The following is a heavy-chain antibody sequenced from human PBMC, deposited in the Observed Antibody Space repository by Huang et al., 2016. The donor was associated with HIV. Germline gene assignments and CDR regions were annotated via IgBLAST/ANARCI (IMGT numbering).Heavy chain of an antibody. CDR3: ARGRRYDYAWGSYRYGPFEF. J-gene: IGHJ4*02. D-gene: IGHD3-16*02. CDR1: GGSFSGYH. Sequence: QVQLQQWGAGLLKPSETLSLTCAVYGGSFSGYHWPWIRQAPGKGLDWIGEINQSGTTNYSPSLKGRVIISLDTLKNQFSMNLTTVAAADTAVYYCARGRRYDYAWGSYRYGPFEFWGQGTPVTVTS. CDR2: INQSGTT. V-gene: IGHV4-34*02.